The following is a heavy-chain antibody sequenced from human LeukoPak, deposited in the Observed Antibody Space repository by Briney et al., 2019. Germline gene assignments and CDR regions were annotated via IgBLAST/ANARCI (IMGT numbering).Heavy chain of an antibody. CDR3: ARGGYYDILTGVSWPPHDY. CDR2: ISAYNGNT. Sequence: GASVKVSCKASGYTFTSYGISWVRQAPGQGLEWMGWISAYNGNTNYAQKLQGRVTMTTDTSTSTAYMELRSLRSDDTAVYYCARGGYYDILTGVSWPPHDYWGQGTLVTVSS. V-gene: IGHV1-18*01. CDR1: GYTFTSYG. J-gene: IGHJ4*02. D-gene: IGHD3-9*01.